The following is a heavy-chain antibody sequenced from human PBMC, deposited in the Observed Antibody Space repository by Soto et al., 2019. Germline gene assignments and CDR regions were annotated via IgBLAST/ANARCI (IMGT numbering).Heavy chain of an antibody. CDR3: ARDRAVAGIRSLYYYYGMDV. CDR2: IYYSGST. D-gene: IGHD6-19*01. J-gene: IGHJ6*02. CDR1: GGSISSYY. Sequence: SETQSLTCTVSGGSISSYYWSWIRQPPGKGLEWIGYIYYSGSTNYNPSLKSRVTISVDTSKNQFSLKLSSVTAADTAVYYCARDRAVAGIRSLYYYYGMDVWGQGTTVTVSS. V-gene: IGHV4-59*01.